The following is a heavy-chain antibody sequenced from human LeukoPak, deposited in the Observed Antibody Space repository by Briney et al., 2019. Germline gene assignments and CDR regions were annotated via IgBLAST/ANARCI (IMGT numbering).Heavy chain of an antibody. CDR3: ATDTRSGWYSDLTY. CDR2: FDPEDGET. CDR1: GYTLTELS. V-gene: IGHV1-24*01. Sequence: ASVKVSCKVSGYTLTELSMHWVRQAPGKGLEWMGGFDPEDGETIYARKFQGRVTMTEDTSTDTAYMELSSLRSEDTAVYYCATDTRSGWYSDLTYWGQGTLVTVSS. J-gene: IGHJ4*02. D-gene: IGHD6-19*01.